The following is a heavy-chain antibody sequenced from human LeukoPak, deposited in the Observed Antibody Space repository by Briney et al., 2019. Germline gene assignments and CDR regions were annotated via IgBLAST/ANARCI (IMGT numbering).Heavy chain of an antibody. J-gene: IGHJ4*02. D-gene: IGHD3-3*01. Sequence: SGPTLVKPTQTLTLTCTFSGFSLSTSGMRVSWIRQPPGKALEWLARIDWDDDKFYSTSLKTRLTISKDTSKNQVVLTMTNMDPVDTATYYCAHQNYDFWSGYYFVDYWGQGTLVTVSS. V-gene: IGHV2-70*04. CDR3: AHQNYDFWSGYYFVDY. CDR2: IDWDDDK. CDR1: GFSLSTSGMR.